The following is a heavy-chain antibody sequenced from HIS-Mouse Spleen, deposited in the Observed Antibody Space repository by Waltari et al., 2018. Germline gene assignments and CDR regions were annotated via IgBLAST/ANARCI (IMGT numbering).Heavy chain of an antibody. CDR3: ARALHQLDY. CDR2: IKQDGSEK. D-gene: IGHD2-2*01. CDR1: GFPFSSYW. Sequence: EVQLVESGGGLVRPGGALRLSVAGSGFPFSSYWVSWVRQAPGKGLEWVANIKQDGSEKYYVDSVKGRFTISRDNAKNSLYLQMNSLRAEDTAVYYCARALHQLDYWGQGTLVTVSS. J-gene: IGHJ4*02. V-gene: IGHV3-7*01.